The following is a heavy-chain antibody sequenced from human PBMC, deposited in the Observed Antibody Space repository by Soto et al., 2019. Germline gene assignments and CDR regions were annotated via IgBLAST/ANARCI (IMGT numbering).Heavy chain of an antibody. CDR3: ARVRGVSRYYYYMDV. CDR2: IYPGDSDT. CDR1: GYSFTSYW. D-gene: IGHD3-10*01. J-gene: IGHJ6*03. V-gene: IGHV5-51*01. Sequence: PGESLKISCKGSGYSFTSYWIGWVRQMPGKGLEWMGIIYPGDSDTRYSPSFQGQVTISADKSISTAYLQWSSLKASDTAMYYCARVRGVSRYYYYMDVWGKGPTVTVSS.